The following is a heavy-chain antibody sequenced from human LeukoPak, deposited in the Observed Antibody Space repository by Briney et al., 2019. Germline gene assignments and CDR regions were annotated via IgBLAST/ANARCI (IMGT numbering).Heavy chain of an antibody. CDR1: GFTFSSYG. CDR3: AKDYYYDSSGQDY. D-gene: IGHD3-22*01. CDR2: IRYDGSNK. V-gene: IGHV3-30*02. J-gene: IGHJ4*02. Sequence: GGSLRLSCAASGFTFSSYGMHWVRQAPGKGLEWVAFIRYDGSNKYYADSVKGRFTISRDNSKNTLYLQMNSLRAEDTAVYYCAKDYYYDSSGQDYWGQGTLVTVSS.